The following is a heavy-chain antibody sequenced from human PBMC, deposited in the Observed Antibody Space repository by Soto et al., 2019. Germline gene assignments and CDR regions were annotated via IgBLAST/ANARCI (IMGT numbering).Heavy chain of an antibody. CDR1: GFTFDDYT. V-gene: IGHV3-43*01. J-gene: IGHJ6*02. CDR2: ISWDGGST. D-gene: IGHD5-12*01. CDR3: AKDIGYSGYDWIYPKHYGMDV. Sequence: GGSLRLSCAASGFTFDDYTMHWVRQAPGKGLEWVSLISWDGGSTYYADSVKGRFTISRDNSKNSLYLQMNSLRTEDTALYYCAKDIGYSGYDWIYPKHYGMDVWGQGTTVTVSS.